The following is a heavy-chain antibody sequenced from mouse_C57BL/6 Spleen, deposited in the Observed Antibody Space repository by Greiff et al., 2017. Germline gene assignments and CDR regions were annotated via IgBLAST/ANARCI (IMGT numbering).Heavy chain of an antibody. Sequence: VKVVESGPELVKPGASVKISCKASGYAFSSSWMNWVKQRPGKGLEWIGRIYPGDGDTNYNGKFKGKATLTADKSSSTAYMQLSSLTSEDSAVYFCARTDYSNRFAYWGQGTLVTVSA. CDR3: ARTDYSNRFAY. CDR2: IYPGDGDT. V-gene: IGHV1-82*01. D-gene: IGHD2-5*01. CDR1: GYAFSSSW. J-gene: IGHJ3*01.